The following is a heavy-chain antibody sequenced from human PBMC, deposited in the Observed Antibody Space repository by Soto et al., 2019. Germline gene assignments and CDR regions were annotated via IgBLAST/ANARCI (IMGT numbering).Heavy chain of an antibody. CDR3: ASDPVNRHCRPGSCSLYYYYGMDV. Sequence: SVKVSCKASGGTFSSYAISWVRQAPGQGLEWMGGIIPIFGTANYAQKFQGRVTITADESTSTAYMELSSLRSEDTAVYYCASDPVNRHCRPGSCSLYYYYGMDVWGQGTTATVSS. CDR1: GGTFSSYA. CDR2: IIPIFGTA. J-gene: IGHJ6*02. D-gene: IGHD2-15*01. V-gene: IGHV1-69*13.